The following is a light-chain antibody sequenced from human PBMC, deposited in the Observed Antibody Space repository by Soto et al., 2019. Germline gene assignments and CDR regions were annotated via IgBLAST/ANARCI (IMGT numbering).Light chain of an antibody. CDR1: QGISNY. CDR3: QNYNRGHL. Sequence: IQITTPPSSLSPPVGDRVTITCRSSQGISNYLAWYQQKPGKVPKVLIYGASTLQSGVPSRFSGSGSGTDFTLTISSLQAEDVATYCCQNYNRGHLFGGGTKVDIK. V-gene: IGKV1-27*01. CDR2: GAS. J-gene: IGKJ4*01.